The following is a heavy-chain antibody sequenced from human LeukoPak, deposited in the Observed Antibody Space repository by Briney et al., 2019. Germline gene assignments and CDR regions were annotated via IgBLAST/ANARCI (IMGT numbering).Heavy chain of an antibody. CDR2: INQDGSAQ. Sequence: QPGGSLRLSCTASGFTFSSYWMSWVRQAPGKGLEWVANINQDGSAQYYVDSVKGRFTISRDNAKNSLCLQMSSLRAEDTAVYYCLRDFAGSWGQGTLVSVSS. D-gene: IGHD6-13*01. V-gene: IGHV3-7*01. J-gene: IGHJ4*02. CDR3: LRDFAGS. CDR1: GFTFSSYW.